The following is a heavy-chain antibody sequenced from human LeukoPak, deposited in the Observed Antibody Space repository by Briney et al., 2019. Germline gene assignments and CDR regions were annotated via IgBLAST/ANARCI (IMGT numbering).Heavy chain of an antibody. CDR2: IYYSGST. CDR3: ARDLGYGSGMFDP. D-gene: IGHD3-10*01. V-gene: IGHV4-59*01. Sequence: SETLSLTCTVSGGSISNYYWSWIRQPPGKGLEWIGYIYYSGSTNYNPSLKSRVTISVDTSKNQFSLKLSSVTAADTAVYYCARDLGYGSGMFDPWGQGTLVTVSS. J-gene: IGHJ5*02. CDR1: GGSISNYY.